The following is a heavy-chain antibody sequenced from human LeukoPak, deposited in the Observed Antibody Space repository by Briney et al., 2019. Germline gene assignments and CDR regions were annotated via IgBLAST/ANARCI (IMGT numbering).Heavy chain of an antibody. CDR2: ISYDGSNK. Sequence: GGSLRLSCAASGFSISSYAMRWVRQAPGKGLEWMTVISYDGSNKYYADSVRGRFTLSRDTSKNTLYVQMSSLRAEDTAVYYCARGDYYGSGSYPYYFDYWGQGTLVTVSS. J-gene: IGHJ4*02. V-gene: IGHV3-30-3*01. D-gene: IGHD3-10*01. CDR1: GFSISSYA. CDR3: ARGDYYGSGSYPYYFDY.